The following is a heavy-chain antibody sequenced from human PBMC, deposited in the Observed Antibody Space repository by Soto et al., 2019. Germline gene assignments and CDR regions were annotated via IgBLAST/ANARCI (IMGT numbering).Heavy chain of an antibody. CDR3: AKSGGASPYYFDY. CDR2: ISVSGGGT. Sequence: EVQLLESGGGLVQPGGSLRLSCAASAFTFNTYAMGWVRQAPGKGLEWVSAISVSGGGTYYADSVKGRVTISRDTSKNTLYLQMNSLRADDTAVYYCAKSGGASPYYFDYWGRGTLVTVSS. D-gene: IGHD1-26*01. V-gene: IGHV3-23*01. CDR1: AFTFNTYA. J-gene: IGHJ4*02.